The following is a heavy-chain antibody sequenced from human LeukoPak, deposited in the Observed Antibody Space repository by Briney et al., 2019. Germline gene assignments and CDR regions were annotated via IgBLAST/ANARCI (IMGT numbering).Heavy chain of an antibody. V-gene: IGHV4-4*07. CDR2: IYANGGT. D-gene: IGHD5-18*01. Sequence: SETLSLTCTVSGGSISVYYWNWIRQSAGKGLEWIGRIYANGGTNYNPSLRSRVSMSVDTSKNQFSLKLTSVTAADTAIYYCARDFTRNSYAVAEFFHPWGQGTLVSVSS. J-gene: IGHJ1*01. CDR3: ARDFTRNSYAVAEFFHP. CDR1: GGSISVYY.